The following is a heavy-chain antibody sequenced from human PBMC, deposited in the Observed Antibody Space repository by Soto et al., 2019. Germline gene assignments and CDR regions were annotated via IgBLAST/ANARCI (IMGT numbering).Heavy chain of an antibody. Sequence: EVQLVESGGGLVQAGGSLRLFCAVSGFTFSRYEMKWVRQAPGKGLEWVSYIGTSGKTIYYADSVRGRFTISRDNAKNSLYLQTNSLRAEDTAVYYCARDPAIYSGNFDYGLDVWGQGTTVTVSS. J-gene: IGHJ6*02. D-gene: IGHD4-4*01. V-gene: IGHV3-48*03. CDR1: GFTFSRYE. CDR2: IGTSGKTI. CDR3: ARDPAIYSGNFDYGLDV.